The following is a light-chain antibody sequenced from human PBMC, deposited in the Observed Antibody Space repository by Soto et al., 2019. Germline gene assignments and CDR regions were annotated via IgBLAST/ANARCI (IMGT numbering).Light chain of an antibody. J-gene: IGKJ1*01. Sequence: DIQMTQSPSSLSASVGDRVTITCQASHGINNYLNWYQQKPGKAPNLLIYDASSLQSGVPSRFSGSGSGTDFTLTISSLQPEDFATYYCQQSYSTPWTFGQRTMVDIK. V-gene: IGKV1-39*01. CDR2: DAS. CDR1: HGINNY. CDR3: QQSYSTPWT.